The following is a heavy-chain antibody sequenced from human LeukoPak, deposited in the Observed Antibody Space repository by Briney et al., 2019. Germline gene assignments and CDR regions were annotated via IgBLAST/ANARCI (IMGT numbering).Heavy chain of an antibody. CDR2: IYYSGST. CDR1: GGSISSGGYY. V-gene: IGHV4-31*02. Sequence: PSETLSLTCTVSGGSISSGGYYWSWIRQPPGKGLEWIGYIYYSGSTYYNPSLKRRITISVDTSKNQFSLKLSSVTAADTAVYYCARDRGGYRDYCDYVRYAFDIWGQGTMVTVSS. D-gene: IGHD4-17*01. CDR3: ARDRGGYRDYCDYVRYAFDI. J-gene: IGHJ3*02.